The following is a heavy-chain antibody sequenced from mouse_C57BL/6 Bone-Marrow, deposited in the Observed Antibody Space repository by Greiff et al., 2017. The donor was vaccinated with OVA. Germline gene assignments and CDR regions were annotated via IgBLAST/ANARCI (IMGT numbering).Heavy chain of an antibody. D-gene: IGHD1-1*01. CDR1: GFSFTSYA. CDR3: ARGGFLYYYGFDY. V-gene: IGHV2-9-1*01. Sequence: VKLVESGPGLVAPSQSLSITCTVSGFSFTSYAISWVRQPPGKGLEWLGVIWTGGGTNYNSALKSRLSISKDNSKSQVFLKMNSLQTDDTARYYCARGGFLYYYGFDYWGQGTTLTVSS. J-gene: IGHJ2*01. CDR2: IWTGGGT.